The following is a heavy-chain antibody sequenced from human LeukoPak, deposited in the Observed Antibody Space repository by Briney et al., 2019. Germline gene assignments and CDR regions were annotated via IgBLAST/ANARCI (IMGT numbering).Heavy chain of an antibody. J-gene: IGHJ4*02. Sequence: ASVKVSCKASGYTFTGHYMHLVRQAPGQGLEWMGRINTNTGSTNYAQNFQGRVTMTRDTSITTAYMELRSLRSDDTAVDYYARDPNTSGFKDYWGQGALVTVSS. CDR2: INTNTGST. CDR1: GYTFTGHY. V-gene: IGHV1-2*06. D-gene: IGHD6-19*01. CDR3: ARDPNTSGFKDY.